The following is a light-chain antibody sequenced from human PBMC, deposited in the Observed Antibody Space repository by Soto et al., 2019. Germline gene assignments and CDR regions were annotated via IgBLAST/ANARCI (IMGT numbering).Light chain of an antibody. CDR3: QRYGGSPRT. J-gene: IGKJ1*01. CDR1: QTIRNNY. V-gene: IGKV3-20*01. Sequence: EIVLTQSPGTLSLSPGERATLSCRASQTIRNNYLAWYQQKPGQAPRLLIYGASSRATGIPDRFRGSGSGTDFTLTISRLVPEDFAVYYCQRYGGSPRTFGQGTKVEI. CDR2: GAS.